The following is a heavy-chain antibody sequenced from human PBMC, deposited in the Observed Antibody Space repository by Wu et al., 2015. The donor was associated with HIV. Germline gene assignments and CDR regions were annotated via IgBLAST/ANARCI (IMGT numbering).Heavy chain of an antibody. D-gene: IGHD3-22*01. J-gene: IGHJ4*02. CDR1: GYTFTSYG. CDR2: ISGHNGHR. V-gene: IGHV1-18*01. Sequence: QVQLVQSGAEVKKPGASVRVSCKTSGYTFTSYGIHWVRQAPGQGLEWMAWISGHNGHRDYAQNLQGRVTVTTDTSTTTAHMEVGSLRSDDTAVYYCARAESNLYDSSGDLIDYWGQGTLVTVSS. CDR3: ARAESNLYDSSGDLIDY.